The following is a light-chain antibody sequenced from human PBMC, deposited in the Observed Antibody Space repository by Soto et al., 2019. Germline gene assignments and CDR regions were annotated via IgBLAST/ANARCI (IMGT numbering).Light chain of an antibody. Sequence: DIQMTQSPSSLSASVGDRVTITCRASQSIASYLNWYQQKPGKAPKLLIYAASSLQSGVPSRFGGSGYGTDFTLTISSLQPGQFATYYCQQSYSTLTFGPGTKVDIK. CDR1: QSIASY. CDR3: QQSYSTLT. CDR2: AAS. J-gene: IGKJ3*01. V-gene: IGKV1-39*01.